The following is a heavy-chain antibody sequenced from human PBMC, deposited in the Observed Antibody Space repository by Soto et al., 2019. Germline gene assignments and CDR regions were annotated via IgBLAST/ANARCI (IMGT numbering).Heavy chain of an antibody. D-gene: IGHD3-16*01. CDR1: GFAFSNAW. CDR3: TTDSRTIMPEVRFDF. V-gene: IGHV3-15*07. Sequence: EVQLVESGGGLVKPGGPLRLSCAASGFAFSNAWINGVRQPPGRGLEGVGRIKSQTDGGSGDYAAPVKGRFVVSRDDSKNIVYLQMNSLKIEDTAVYYCTTDSRTIMPEVRFDFWGHGTLVTVSS. J-gene: IGHJ4*01. CDR2: IKSQTDGGSG.